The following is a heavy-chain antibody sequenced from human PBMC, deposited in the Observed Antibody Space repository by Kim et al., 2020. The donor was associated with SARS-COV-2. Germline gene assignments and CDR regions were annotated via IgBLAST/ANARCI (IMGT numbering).Heavy chain of an antibody. CDR3: AKSATAMVDTAYDY. CDR2: IYSGGSST. V-gene: IGHV3-23*03. Sequence: GGSLRLSCAASGFTFSSYAMSWVRQAPGKGLEWVSVIYSGGSSTYYADSVKGRFTISRDNSKNTLYPQMNSLRAEDTAVYYCAKSATAMVDTAYDYWGQGTLVTVSS. CDR1: GFTFSSYA. J-gene: IGHJ4*02. D-gene: IGHD5-18*01.